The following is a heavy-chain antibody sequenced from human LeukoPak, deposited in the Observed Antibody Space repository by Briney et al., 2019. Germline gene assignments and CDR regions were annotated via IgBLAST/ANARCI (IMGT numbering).Heavy chain of an antibody. Sequence: ASVKVSCKASGYTFTGYYMHWVRQAPGQGHEWMGWINPNSGGTNYAQKFQGRVTMTRDTSISTAYMELSRLRSDDTAVYYCARAGYSSSWYYFDYWGQGTLVTVSS. CDR2: INPNSGGT. CDR1: GYTFTGYY. CDR3: ARAGYSSSWYYFDY. V-gene: IGHV1-2*02. J-gene: IGHJ4*02. D-gene: IGHD6-13*01.